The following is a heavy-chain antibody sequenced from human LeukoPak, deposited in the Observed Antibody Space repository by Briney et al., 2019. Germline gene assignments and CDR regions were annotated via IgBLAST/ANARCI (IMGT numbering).Heavy chain of an antibody. V-gene: IGHV3-23*01. D-gene: IGHD3-10*01. CDR2: ISTTVTNT. CDR1: GFTFSTSA. J-gene: IGHJ5*02. Sequence: GGSLRLSCAASGFTFSTSAMTWVRQAPGKGLEWVSSISTTVTNTYYADSVKGRFTISRDNSNNTVYLQMNSLAAEDTAIYYCTKRAEFGGFDPWGQGTLVTVSS. CDR3: TKRAEFGGFDP.